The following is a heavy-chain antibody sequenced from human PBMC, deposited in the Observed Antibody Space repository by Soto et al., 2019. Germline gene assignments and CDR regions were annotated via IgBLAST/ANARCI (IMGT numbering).Heavy chain of an antibody. Sequence: ASVELSCKASGYTVTSYGIHWVRQAPGQRLEWMGWINAGNGNTKYSQKFQGRVTFTRDTSASTVYMELSSLRSEDTAVYYCVRSAAASVDWFDPWGQGTRVTVSS. CDR3: VRSAAASVDWFDP. CDR1: GYTVTSYG. CDR2: INAGNGNT. D-gene: IGHD2-2*01. V-gene: IGHV1-3*01. J-gene: IGHJ5*02.